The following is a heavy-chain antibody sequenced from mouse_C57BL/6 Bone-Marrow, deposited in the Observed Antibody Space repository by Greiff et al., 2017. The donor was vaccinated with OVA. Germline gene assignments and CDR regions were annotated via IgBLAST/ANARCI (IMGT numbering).Heavy chain of an antibody. V-gene: IGHV1-81*01. D-gene: IGHD2-4*01. CDR3: AREGYDYYPTFWYFDV. CDR1: GYTFTSYG. CDR2: IYPRSGNT. J-gene: IGHJ1*03. Sequence: VKLMESGAELARPGASVKLSCKASGYTFTSYGISWVKQRTGQGLEWIGEIYPRSGNTYYNEKFKGKATLTADKSSSTAYMEIRSLTSEDSAVYFCAREGYDYYPTFWYFDVWGTGTTVTVSS.